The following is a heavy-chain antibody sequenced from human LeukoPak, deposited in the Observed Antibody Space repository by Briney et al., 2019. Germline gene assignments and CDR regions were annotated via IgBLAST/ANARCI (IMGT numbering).Heavy chain of an antibody. Sequence: GGSLRLSCAASGFTFSTYWMTWVRQAPGKGLEWVANIKQDGSEKYYVDSVKGRFTISRDKSKNTLYLQMGSLRAEDMAVYYCARVGDNDAFDIWGQGTMVTVSS. CDR3: ARVGDNDAFDI. D-gene: IGHD4-17*01. CDR1: GFTFSTYW. J-gene: IGHJ3*02. CDR2: IKQDGSEK. V-gene: IGHV3-7*01.